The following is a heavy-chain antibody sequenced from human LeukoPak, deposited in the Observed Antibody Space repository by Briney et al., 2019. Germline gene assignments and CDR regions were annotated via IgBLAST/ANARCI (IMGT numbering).Heavy chain of an antibody. V-gene: IGHV4-59*01. Sequence: VSGDSFRXXXXXWIRXPPGXXXXXXXYIDYSGITNYNPSLKSRITISMDTSNNQVSLNLRSVTAADTAVYYCARGGIVKSRTNWFDPWGQGTLVTVSS. J-gene: IGHJ5*02. CDR2: IDYSGIT. CDR3: ARGGIVKSRTNWFDP. D-gene: IGHD1-26*01. CDR1: GDSFRXXX.